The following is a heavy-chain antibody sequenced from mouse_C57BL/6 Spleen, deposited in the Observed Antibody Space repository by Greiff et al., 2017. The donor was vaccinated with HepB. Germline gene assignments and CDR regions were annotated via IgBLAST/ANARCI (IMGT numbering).Heavy chain of an antibody. D-gene: IGHD1-1*02. CDR3: ARDGGVSFAY. CDR2: IYPRSGNT. J-gene: IGHJ3*01. Sequence: QVQLKQSGAELARPGASVKLSCKASGYTFTSYGISWVKQRTGQGLEWIGEIYPRSGNTYYNEKFKGKATLTADKSSSTAYMELRSLTSEDSAVYFCARDGGVSFAYWGQGTLVTVSA. V-gene: IGHV1-81*01. CDR1: GYTFTSYG.